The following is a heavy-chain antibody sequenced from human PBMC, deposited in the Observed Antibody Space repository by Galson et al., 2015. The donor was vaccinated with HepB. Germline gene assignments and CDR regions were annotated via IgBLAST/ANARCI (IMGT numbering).Heavy chain of an antibody. CDR2: INSDGSST. CDR1: GFTFSSYW. V-gene: IGHV3-74*03. D-gene: IGHD3-16*01. J-gene: IGHJ4*02. CDR3: ARSPGGGFDY. Sequence: SLRLSCAASGFTFSSYWMHWVRQAPGKGLVWVSRINSDGSSTTYADSVKSRFTISRDNAKNMLYLQMNSLRAEDTAVYYCARSPGGGFDYWGQGTLVTVSS.